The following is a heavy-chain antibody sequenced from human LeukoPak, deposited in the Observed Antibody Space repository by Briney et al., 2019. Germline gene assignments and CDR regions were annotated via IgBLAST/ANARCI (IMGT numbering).Heavy chain of an antibody. V-gene: IGHV1-18*01. J-gene: IGHJ4*02. CDR1: GYTFTNYG. CDR2: ISAYNGNT. CDR3: ARDRWDIPRGDFDY. D-gene: IGHD1-26*01. Sequence: ASVKVSCKASGYTFTNYGISWVRQAPGQGLEWMGWISAYNGNTNYAQKLQGRVTMTTDTSTSTAYMELRSLRSDDTAVYYCARDRWDIPRGDFDYWGQGTLVTVSS.